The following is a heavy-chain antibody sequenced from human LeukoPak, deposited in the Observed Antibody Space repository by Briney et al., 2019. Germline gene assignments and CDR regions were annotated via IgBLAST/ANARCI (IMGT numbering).Heavy chain of an antibody. V-gene: IGHV1-18*01. D-gene: IGHD5-24*01. J-gene: IGHJ4*02. CDR1: GYTFTSYG. CDR2: ISAYNGNT. Sequence: ASVKVSCKASGYTFTSYGISWVRQAPGQGLEWMGWISAYNGNTNYAQKFQGRVTITADRSTSTAYMELNSLRSEDTALYYCAGRRDAFNLGGIDHWGQGTQVIVSS. CDR3: AGRRDAFNLGGIDH.